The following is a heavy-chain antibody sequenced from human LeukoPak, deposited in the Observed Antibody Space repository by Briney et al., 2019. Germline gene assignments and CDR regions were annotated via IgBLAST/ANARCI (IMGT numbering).Heavy chain of an antibody. CDR2: IRYDGSNK. CDR1: GFTFSSYG. CDR3: AKGSRRYYDSSGTIDY. Sequence: GGSLRLSCAASGFTFSSYGMHWVRQAPGKGLEWVAFIRYDGSNKYYADSVKGRFTISRDNSKNTLYLQMNSLRAEDTAVYYCAKGSRRYYDSSGTIDYWGQGTLVTVSS. V-gene: IGHV3-30*02. J-gene: IGHJ4*02. D-gene: IGHD3-22*01.